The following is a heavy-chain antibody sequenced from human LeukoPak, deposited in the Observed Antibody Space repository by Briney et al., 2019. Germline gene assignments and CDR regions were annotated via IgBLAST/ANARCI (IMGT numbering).Heavy chain of an antibody. CDR2: ISGSGGST. V-gene: IGHV3-23*01. CDR3: TKHDRYSSSWYYFDY. D-gene: IGHD6-13*01. Sequence: GGSLRLSCAASGFTFSSYAMSWVRQAPGKGLEWVSAISGSGGSTYYADSVKGRFTISRDNSKNTLYLQMNSLRAEDTAVYYCTKHDRYSSSWYYFDYWGQGTLVTVSS. J-gene: IGHJ4*02. CDR1: GFTFSSYA.